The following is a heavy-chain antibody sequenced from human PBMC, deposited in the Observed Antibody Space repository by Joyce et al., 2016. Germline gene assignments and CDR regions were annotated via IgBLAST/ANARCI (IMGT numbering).Heavy chain of an antibody. CDR2: MNPNSGNI. D-gene: IGHD4-17*01. Sequence: QVQLVQSGAEVKKPGASVKVSCKASGYTFPSYDINWVRQATGQGLEWMGWMNPNSGNITYAQKAQGRVTMTRNTSISTAYMELSSLTSEDTAVYYCARERNYGDLSFDPWGQGTLVTVSS. V-gene: IGHV1-8*01. CDR1: GYTFPSYD. CDR3: ARERNYGDLSFDP. J-gene: IGHJ5*02.